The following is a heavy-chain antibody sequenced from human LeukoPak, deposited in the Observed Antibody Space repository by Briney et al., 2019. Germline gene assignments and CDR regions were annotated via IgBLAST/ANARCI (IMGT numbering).Heavy chain of an antibody. V-gene: IGHV1-18*01. J-gene: IGHJ5*02. CDR2: ISAYNGNT. Sequence: ASVKVSCKASGYTFTSYGISWVRQAPGQGLEWMGWISAYNGNTNYAQKLQGRVTMTTDTSTSTAYMELRSLRSDDTAVYYCARGLYCSSTSCYAGGWFDPWGQGTLVTVSS. D-gene: IGHD2-2*01. CDR3: ARGLYCSSTSCYAGGWFDP. CDR1: GYTFTSYG.